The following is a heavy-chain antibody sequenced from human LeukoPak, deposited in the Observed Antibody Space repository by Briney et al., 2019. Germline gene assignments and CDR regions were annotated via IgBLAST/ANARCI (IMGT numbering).Heavy chain of an antibody. D-gene: IGHD3-22*01. J-gene: IGHJ4*02. Sequence: ASVKVSCKASGYTFTSYDINWVRQATGQGLEWMGWMNPNSGNTGYAQKFQGRVTITRNTSISTAYMELSSLRSEDTAVYYCARRDRDYYDSSGYPNLFDYWGQGTLVTVSS. CDR3: ARRDRDYYDSSGYPNLFDY. CDR2: MNPNSGNT. V-gene: IGHV1-8*03. CDR1: GYTFTSYD.